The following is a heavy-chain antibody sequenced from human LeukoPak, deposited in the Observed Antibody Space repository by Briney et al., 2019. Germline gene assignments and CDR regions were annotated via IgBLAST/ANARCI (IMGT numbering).Heavy chain of an antibody. CDR2: MYSGGAT. CDR1: GVTVSSSY. D-gene: IGHD4-17*01. Sequence: GGSLRLSCAASGVTVSSSYMSWVRQAPGKGLEWVSIMYSGGATDYADSVKGRFTISRDNSKNTLYLQMYSLRAEDTAVYYCARDPSPFYGDYGYWGQGTLVTVSS. CDR3: ARDPSPFYGDYGY. V-gene: IGHV3-66*01. J-gene: IGHJ4*02.